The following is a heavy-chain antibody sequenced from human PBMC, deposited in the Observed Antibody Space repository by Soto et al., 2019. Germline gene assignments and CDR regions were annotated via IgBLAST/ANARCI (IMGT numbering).Heavy chain of an antibody. Sequence: ASVKVSCKASGYTFTSYDINWVRQATGQGLEWMGWMNPNSGNTGYAQKFQGRVTMTRNTSISTAYMELSSLRSEDTAVYYCARAYYYGSGSYYTYYYYMDVWGKGTTVTVS. CDR1: GYTFTSYD. D-gene: IGHD3-10*01. V-gene: IGHV1-8*01. CDR2: MNPNSGNT. CDR3: ARAYYYGSGSYYTYYYYMDV. J-gene: IGHJ6*03.